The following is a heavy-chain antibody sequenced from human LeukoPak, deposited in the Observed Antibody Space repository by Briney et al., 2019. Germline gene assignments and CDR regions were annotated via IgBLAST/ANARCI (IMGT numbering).Heavy chain of an antibody. CDR1: GYTFTGYY. J-gene: IGHJ4*02. Sequence: ASVKVSCKASGYTFTGYYMHWVRQAPGQGLEWMGWINPNSGGTNYAQKFQGRVTMTRDTSISTAYMELSRLRSDDTAVYYCARELDYYDSSGYPLQWGQGTLVTVSS. CDR2: INPNSGGT. V-gene: IGHV1-2*02. D-gene: IGHD3-22*01. CDR3: ARELDYYDSSGYPLQ.